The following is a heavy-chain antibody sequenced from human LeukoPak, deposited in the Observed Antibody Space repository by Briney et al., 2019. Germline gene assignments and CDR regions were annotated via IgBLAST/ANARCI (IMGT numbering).Heavy chain of an antibody. CDR1: GFSVGGNY. D-gene: IGHD3-16*01. Sequence: GGALRLSCAASGFSVGGNYISWVRQAPGKGLEWVSMIYSDGSIFHADSVKGRFTMSRDNSRNTLDLQMNSLRVEDTAVYFCARDRRRLRGMNGDGDAFWGQGTMVTVSS. CDR2: IYSDGSI. CDR3: ARDRRRLRGMNGDGDAF. J-gene: IGHJ3*01. V-gene: IGHV3-53*01.